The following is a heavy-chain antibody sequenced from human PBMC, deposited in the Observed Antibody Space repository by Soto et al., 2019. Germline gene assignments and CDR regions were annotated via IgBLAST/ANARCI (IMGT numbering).Heavy chain of an antibody. Sequence: SETLSLTCTVSGGSISSYYWSWIRQPPGKGLEWIGYIYYSGSTNYNPSLKSRVTISVDTSKNQFSLKLSSVTAADTAVYYCARVNRGRGGSFRYFDYWGQGTLVTVSS. V-gene: IGHV4-59*01. CDR1: GGSISSYY. CDR3: ARVNRGRGGSFRYFDY. D-gene: IGHD1-26*01. CDR2: IYYSGST. J-gene: IGHJ4*02.